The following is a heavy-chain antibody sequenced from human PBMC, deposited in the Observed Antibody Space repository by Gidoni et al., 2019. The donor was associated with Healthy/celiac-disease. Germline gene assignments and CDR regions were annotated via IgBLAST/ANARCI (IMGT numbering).Heavy chain of an antibody. V-gene: IGHV4-34*01. CDR3: AVGATRDGPSASGGSCYYGY. D-gene: IGHD2-15*01. CDR2: INHSGST. CDR1: GGSFSGYY. Sequence: QVQLQQWGAGLLKPSETLSLTCAVYGGSFSGYYWSWIRQPPGKGLEWIGEINHSGSTNYNPSLKSRVTISVDTSKNQFSLKLSSVTAADTAVYYCAVGATRDGPSASGGSCYYGYWGQGTLVTVSS. J-gene: IGHJ4*02.